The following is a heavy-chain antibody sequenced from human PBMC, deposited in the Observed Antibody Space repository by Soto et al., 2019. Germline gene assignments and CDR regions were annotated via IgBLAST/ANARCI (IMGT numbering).Heavy chain of an antibody. D-gene: IGHD6-6*01. CDR2: INPNSGGT. CDR1: GYTFTGYY. J-gene: IGHJ6*02. V-gene: IGHV1-2*04. Sequence: ASVKVSCKASGYTFTGYYMHWVRQAPGQGLEWMGWINPNSGGTNYAQKFQGWVTMTRDTSISTAYMELSRLRSDDTAVYYCARDLDRYSSSSYDYYYGMDVWGQGTTVTVSS. CDR3: ARDLDRYSSSSYDYYYGMDV.